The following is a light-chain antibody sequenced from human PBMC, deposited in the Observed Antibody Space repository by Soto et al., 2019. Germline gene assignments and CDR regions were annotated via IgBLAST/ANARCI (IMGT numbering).Light chain of an antibody. J-gene: IGKJ5*01. CDR1: QSVSSSY. CDR3: QQRNSWPPTFT. V-gene: IGKV3D-20*02. Sequence: ETVFPQSPSTLCFSPGERATLSSRASQSVSSSYLAWYQQKPGQAPRLLIYDASSRATGIPDRFSGSGSGTDFTLTISSLEPEDFAVYYCQQRNSWPPTFTFGQGTRLEI. CDR2: DAS.